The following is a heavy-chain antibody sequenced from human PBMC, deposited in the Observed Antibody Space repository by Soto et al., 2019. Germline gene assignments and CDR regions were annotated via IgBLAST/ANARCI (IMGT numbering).Heavy chain of an antibody. V-gene: IGHV3-7*03. CDR2: IKQDGSEK. Sequence: WGSLRLSCAASGFTFSSYWMSWVLQAPGKWLEWVANIKQDGSEKYYVDSVKGRFTISRDNAKNSLYLQMNSLRAEDTAVYYCASFYGGSDLYYYYGMDVWGQGTTVTVSS. J-gene: IGHJ6*01. CDR3: ASFYGGSDLYYYYGMDV. D-gene: IGHD1-26*01. CDR1: GFTFSSYW.